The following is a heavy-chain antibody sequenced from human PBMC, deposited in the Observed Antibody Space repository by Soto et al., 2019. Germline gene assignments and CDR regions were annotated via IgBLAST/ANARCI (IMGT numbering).Heavy chain of an antibody. CDR3: GRSEYYDFYIGSY. D-gene: IGHD3-3*01. J-gene: IGHJ4*02. CDR2: INPDSGGR. V-gene: IGHV1-2*02. Sequence: QVPLVQSGAEVKKPGASVKVSCRASGYSFTGHYLHWVRQAPGQGLEWMGWINPDSGGRRYAEKFHGRVTMARDTSINTAFMELSGLTPDDTAVYWCGRSEYYDFYIGSYWGQGTPVTVSS. CDR1: GYSFTGHY.